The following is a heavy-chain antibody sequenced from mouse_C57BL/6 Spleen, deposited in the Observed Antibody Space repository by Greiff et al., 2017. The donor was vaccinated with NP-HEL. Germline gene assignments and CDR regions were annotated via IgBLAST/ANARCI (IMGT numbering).Heavy chain of an antibody. CDR2: INPSSGYT. CDR3: ARGNLWDRAMDY. CDR1: GYTFTSYT. Sequence: QVQLQQSGAELARPGASVKMSCKASGYTFTSYTMHWVKQRPGQGLEWIGYINPSSGYTKYNQKFKDKATLTADKSSSTAYMQLSSLTSEDSAVYYCARGNLWDRAMDYWGQGTSVTVSS. D-gene: IGHD3-3*01. J-gene: IGHJ4*01. V-gene: IGHV1-4*01.